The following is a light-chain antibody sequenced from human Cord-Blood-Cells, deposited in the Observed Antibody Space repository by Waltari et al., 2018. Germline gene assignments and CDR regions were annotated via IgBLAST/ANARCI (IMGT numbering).Light chain of an antibody. Sequence: EIVMTQSPATLSVSPGERATLSCRASQSVSSNLAWYQQKPGQAPRLLIYCASTRATGIPARFSGSGYGTEFTLTISSLQSEDFAVDYCQQYNNWPLYTFGQGTKLEIK. CDR1: QSVSSN. CDR2: CAS. J-gene: IGKJ2*01. CDR3: QQYNNWPLYT. V-gene: IGKV3-15*01.